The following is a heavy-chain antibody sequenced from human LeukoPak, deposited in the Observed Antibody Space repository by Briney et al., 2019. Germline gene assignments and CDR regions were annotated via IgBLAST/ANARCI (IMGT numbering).Heavy chain of an antibody. J-gene: IGHJ4*02. CDR2: IYYSGST. CDR3: ASLQSGGVDS. Sequence: PSETLSLTCTVSGGSISRSSYYWGWVRQPPGKGLEWIGSIYYSGSTYYNPSLKSRVTISVDTSKNQFSLKLNSVTAPDTAVYFCASLQSGGVDSWGQGTLVTVSS. CDR1: GGSISRSSYY. V-gene: IGHV4-39*01. D-gene: IGHD3-10*01.